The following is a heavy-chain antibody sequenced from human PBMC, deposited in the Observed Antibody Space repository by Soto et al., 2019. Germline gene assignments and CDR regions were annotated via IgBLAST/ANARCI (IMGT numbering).Heavy chain of an antibody. Sequence: PSQTLSLTCAISGDSVSSNSAAWNWIRQSPSRGLEWLGRTYYRSKWYNDYAVSVKSRITINPDTSKNRFSLQLNSVTPEDTAVYYCARGYCSGGSCYWGRYYYYGMDVWGQGTMVTVSS. CDR2: TYYRSKWYN. J-gene: IGHJ6*02. D-gene: IGHD2-15*01. CDR1: GDSVSSNSAA. CDR3: ARGYCSGGSCYWGRYYYYGMDV. V-gene: IGHV6-1*01.